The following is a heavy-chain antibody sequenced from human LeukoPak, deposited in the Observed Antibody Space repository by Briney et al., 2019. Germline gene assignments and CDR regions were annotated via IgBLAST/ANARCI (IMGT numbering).Heavy chain of an antibody. CDR2: ISSTSSYI. Sequence: GGSLRLSCAASELSFSRYSMHWVRQAPGKGLEWVSSISSTSSYIYYADSVKGRFTISRDNAKNPLYLQMNSLRAEDTAVYYCARDGEYCSGGSCYGAWGQGTLVTVSS. V-gene: IGHV3-21*01. CDR3: ARDGEYCSGGSCYGA. CDR1: ELSFSRYS. J-gene: IGHJ5*02. D-gene: IGHD2-15*01.